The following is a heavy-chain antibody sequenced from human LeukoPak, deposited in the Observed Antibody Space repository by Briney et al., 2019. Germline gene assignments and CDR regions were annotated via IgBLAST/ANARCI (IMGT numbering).Heavy chain of an antibody. CDR2: IRYDGNDK. J-gene: IGHJ5*02. V-gene: IGHV3-30*02. D-gene: IGHD3-10*01. CDR1: GFTFSYYG. Sequence: GGSLRLSCAASGFTFSYYGMHWVRQAPGKGLEWVAFIRYDGNDKFYAESVKGRFTISRDTSRNTLYLRMNSLRLEDTAVYYCAKDLMRDRWFGESWGQGTLVTVSS. CDR3: AKDLMRDRWFGES.